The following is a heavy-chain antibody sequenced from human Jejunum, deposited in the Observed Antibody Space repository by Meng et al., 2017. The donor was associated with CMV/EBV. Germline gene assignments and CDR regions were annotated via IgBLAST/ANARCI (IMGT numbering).Heavy chain of an antibody. CDR1: SY. D-gene: IGHD3-22*01. CDR3: ARHRGDYDSRGYSFASGVSDT. Sequence: SYWSWIRQPPGKGLEWIGYVYNSGNTYSKPSLQSRVTIAVDTSKNQLSLTLTSVAAADTAVYYCARHRGDYDSRGYSFASGVSDTWSPGTTVTVSS. V-gene: IGHV4-30-4*01. J-gene: IGHJ6*02. CDR2: VYNSGNT.